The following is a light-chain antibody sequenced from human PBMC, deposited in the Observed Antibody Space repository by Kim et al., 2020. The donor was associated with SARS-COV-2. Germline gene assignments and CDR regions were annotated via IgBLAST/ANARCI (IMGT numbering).Light chain of an antibody. CDR2: AAS. V-gene: IGKV1-39*01. CDR3: QQSQITPHT. J-gene: IGKJ2*01. CDR1: QNIKSY. Sequence: SASVGDRVTITCRASQNIKSYFNWDQQKPGKAPKLLIYAASSLQSGVPSRFSGSGSGTDFTLTISNLQPEDFANYYCQQSQITPHTFGQGTKLEI.